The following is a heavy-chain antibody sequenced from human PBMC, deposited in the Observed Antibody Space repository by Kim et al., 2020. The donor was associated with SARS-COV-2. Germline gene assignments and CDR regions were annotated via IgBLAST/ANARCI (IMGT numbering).Heavy chain of an antibody. CDR1: GFTFSSYA. CDR2: ISGSGGST. V-gene: IGHV3-23*01. Sequence: GGSLRLSCAASGFTFSSYAMSWVRQAPGKGLEWVSAISGSGGSTYYADSVKGRFTISRDNSKNTLYLQMNSLRAEDTAVYYCAKSRKQLVLGRSTTMIVVVPHFDYWGQGTLVTVSS. J-gene: IGHJ4*02. D-gene: IGHD3-22*01. CDR3: AKSRKQLVLGRSTTMIVVVPHFDY.